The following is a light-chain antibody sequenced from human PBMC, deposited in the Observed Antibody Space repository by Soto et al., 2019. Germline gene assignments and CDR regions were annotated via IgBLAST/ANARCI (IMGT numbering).Light chain of an antibody. J-gene: IGKJ1*01. CDR3: QQYNSWPTDGT. CDR1: QYINTR. CDR2: QTS. Sequence: ETAVTQSPATLSVSPGERATLSCRASQYINTRLAWYQHRPGQAPRLLIYQTSIRAAGIPARFSASGTGTDFTLTISDVQPEDFEVYYCQQYNSWPTDGTFGQGTKVDIK. V-gene: IGKV3D-15*03.